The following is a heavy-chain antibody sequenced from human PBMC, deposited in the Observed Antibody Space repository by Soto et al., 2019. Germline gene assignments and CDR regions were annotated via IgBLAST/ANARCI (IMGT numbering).Heavy chain of an antibody. Sequence: EVQLLESGGGLVQPGGSLRLSCAASGFTFSSYAMSWVRQAPGKGLEWVSAISGSGGSTYYADSVKGRFTISRDNSKNTLDLKINSLRAEDTAVYYCAKWEIAAAGNTIDYWGQGTLVTVSS. D-gene: IGHD6-13*01. V-gene: IGHV3-23*01. CDR2: ISGSGGST. J-gene: IGHJ4*02. CDR3: AKWEIAAAGNTIDY. CDR1: GFTFSSYA.